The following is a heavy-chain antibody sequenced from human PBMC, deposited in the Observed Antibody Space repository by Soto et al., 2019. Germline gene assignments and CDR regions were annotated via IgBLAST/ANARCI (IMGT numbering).Heavy chain of an antibody. D-gene: IGHD3-22*01. CDR2: TWYDGSEN. Sequence: QVQLVESGGGVVQPGTSLRLSCAASGFTFATYGMHWVRQPPGKGLQWVAVTWYDGSENFYGDSVKGRFTISRDSSKNTLNLQMASLTAEDTAVYYCATGFYRSSIDHWGQGTLVTVTS. V-gene: IGHV3-33*01. CDR1: GFTFATYG. CDR3: ATGFYRSSIDH. J-gene: IGHJ4*02.